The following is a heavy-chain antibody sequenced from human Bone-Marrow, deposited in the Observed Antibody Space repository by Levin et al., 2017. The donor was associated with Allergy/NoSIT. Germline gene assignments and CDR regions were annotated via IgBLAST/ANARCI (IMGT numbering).Heavy chain of an antibody. V-gene: IGHV1-18*01. D-gene: IGHD2-15*01. Sequence: GESLKISCKASGYTFTSYGISWVRQAPGQGLEWMGWISAYNGNTNYAQKLQGRVTMTTDTSTSTAYMELRSLRSDDTAVYYCARNCSGGSCHDYWGQGTLVTVSS. CDR2: ISAYNGNT. CDR3: ARNCSGGSCHDY. J-gene: IGHJ4*02. CDR1: GYTFTSYG.